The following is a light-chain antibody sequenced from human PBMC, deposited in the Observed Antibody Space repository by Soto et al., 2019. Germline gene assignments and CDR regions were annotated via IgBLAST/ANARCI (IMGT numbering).Light chain of an antibody. CDR2: EVN. CDR3: TSYAGGNNV. Sequence: ALTQPPSASGSPGQSVTLSCTGTSSDVGGYNYVSWYQQHPGKVPKLMVYEVNKRPSGVPDRFSGSKSGNTASLTVSGLQAEDEADYYCTSYAGGNNVFGTGTKVTVL. CDR1: SSDVGGYNY. J-gene: IGLJ1*01. V-gene: IGLV2-8*01.